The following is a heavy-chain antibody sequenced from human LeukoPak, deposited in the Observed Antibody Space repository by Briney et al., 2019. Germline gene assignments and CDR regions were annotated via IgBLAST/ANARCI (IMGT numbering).Heavy chain of an antibody. J-gene: IGHJ4*02. V-gene: IGHV3-30*04. CDR1: GFTFSTYA. CDR3: ARQDDKYGGDY. CDR2: ISFDGTDK. Sequence: PGRSLRLSCATSGFTFSTYAMHWVRQAPGKGLEWGAVISFDGTDKYYADSVKGRFTISRDSSKNTLYLQMNSLRAEDSAVYYCARQDDKYGGDYWGRGTLVTVSS. D-gene: IGHD3-22*01.